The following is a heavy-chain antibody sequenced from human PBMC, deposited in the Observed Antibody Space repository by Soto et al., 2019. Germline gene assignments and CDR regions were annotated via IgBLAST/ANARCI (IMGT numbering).Heavy chain of an antibody. CDR3: AGGIAARPLGY. J-gene: IGHJ4*02. D-gene: IGHD6-6*01. CDR1: GGSISSGGYS. Sequence: QLQLQESGSGLVKPSQTLSLTCAVSGGSISSGGYSWSWIRQPPGKGLEWIGYIYYSGSTYYNASLETRVTISVDRSKNQFSLKLRSVTAADTAVYYCAGGIAARPLGYWGQGTLVTVSS. V-gene: IGHV4-30-2*01. CDR2: IYYSGST.